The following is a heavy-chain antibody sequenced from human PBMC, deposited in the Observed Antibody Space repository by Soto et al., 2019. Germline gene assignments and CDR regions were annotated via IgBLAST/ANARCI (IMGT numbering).Heavy chain of an antibody. Sequence: QVQLVQSGAEVKKPGASVKVSCKASGYTFTSYAMHWVRQAPGQRLEWMGWINAGNGNTKYSQKFQGRVTITRDTSASTAYMELSSLRSEATAVYYCARAPYCSSTSCYFNWFDPWGQGTLVTVSS. CDR3: ARAPYCSSTSCYFNWFDP. D-gene: IGHD2-2*01. CDR1: GYTFTSYA. V-gene: IGHV1-3*01. J-gene: IGHJ5*02. CDR2: INAGNGNT.